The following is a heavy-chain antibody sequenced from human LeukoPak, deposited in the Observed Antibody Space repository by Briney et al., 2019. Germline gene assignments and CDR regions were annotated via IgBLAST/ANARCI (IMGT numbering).Heavy chain of an antibody. J-gene: IGHJ4*02. CDR1: GFTFDDYA. CDR3: AKARLEPNFYY. Sequence: GGSLRLSCAASGFTFDDYAMHWVRHGPGKSLEWVSLINENGDIAYYGDSVRGRFTVSRDNAKNSLYLQMNSLTTEDTALYYCAKARLEPNFYYWGQGTLVTVSS. D-gene: IGHD3-3*01. CDR2: INENGDIA. V-gene: IGHV3-43*02.